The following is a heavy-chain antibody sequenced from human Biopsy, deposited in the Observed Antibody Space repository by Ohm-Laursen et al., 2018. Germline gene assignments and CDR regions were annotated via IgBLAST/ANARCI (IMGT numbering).Heavy chain of an antibody. CDR2: ISHTGYT. CDR3: ARGSNEYGGLYFPH. Sequence: TLSLTCTLSGDSITRSYWTWIRQPPGKGLEWIGHISHTGYTSYKSSLKSRVTISLDTSRKHFSLRLTSLAAADTAVYYCARGSNEYGGLYFPHWGQGTLVTASS. V-gene: IGHV4-59*08. D-gene: IGHD4-23*01. J-gene: IGHJ1*01. CDR1: GDSITRSY.